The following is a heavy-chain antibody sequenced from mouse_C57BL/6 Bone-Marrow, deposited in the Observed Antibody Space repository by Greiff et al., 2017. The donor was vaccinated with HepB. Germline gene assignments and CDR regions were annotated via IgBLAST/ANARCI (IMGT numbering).Heavy chain of an antibody. CDR1: GYTFTSYW. D-gene: IGHD4-1*02. CDR2: IYPGSGST. V-gene: IGHV1-55*01. Sequence: VQLQESGAELVKPGASVKMSCKASGYTFTSYWITWVKQRPGQGLEWIGDIYPGSGSTNYNEKFKSKATLTVDTSSSTAYMQLSSLTSEDSAVYYCVSTGTRDDYWGQGTTLTVSS. CDR3: VSTGTRDDY. J-gene: IGHJ2*01.